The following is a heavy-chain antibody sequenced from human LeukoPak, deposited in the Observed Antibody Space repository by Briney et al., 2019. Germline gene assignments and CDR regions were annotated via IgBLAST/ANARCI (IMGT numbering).Heavy chain of an antibody. V-gene: IGHV4-34*01. CDR1: GGSFNKYY. J-gene: IGHJ3*02. CDR3: ARPGYCSASTCSGPFDI. Sequence: KTSETLSLTCAVYGGSFNKYYWTWIRQPPGKGLEWIGEINHSGGTNYNPSLKSRVTTSLDTSKNQISVELTSVTAADTAVYFCARPGYCSASTCSGPFDIWSQGSMVTVSS. CDR2: INHSGGT. D-gene: IGHD2-2*01.